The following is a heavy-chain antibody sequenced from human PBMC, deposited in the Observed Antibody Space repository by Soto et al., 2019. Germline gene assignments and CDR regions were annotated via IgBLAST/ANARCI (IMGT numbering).Heavy chain of an antibody. CDR1: GVSITSHY. CDR3: AARPYYYYGLDV. V-gene: IGHV4-59*03. J-gene: IGHJ6*02. CDR2: VYHNGSA. Sequence: SETLSLTCTVSGVSITSHYWTWIRQPPGKAPEWIGYVYHNGSAYPKPSLKSRVTISLDGAKNQFSLKMTSVTAADTGLYYCAARPYYYYGLDVWGQGTTVTVSS. D-gene: IGHD3-10*01.